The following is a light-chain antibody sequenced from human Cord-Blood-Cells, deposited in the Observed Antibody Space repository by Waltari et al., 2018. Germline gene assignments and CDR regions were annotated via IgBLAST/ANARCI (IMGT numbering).Light chain of an antibody. J-gene: IGLJ3*02. CDR1: SSDVGGYNY. CDR2: DVS. V-gene: IGLV2-14*01. Sequence: QSALTQPASVSGSPGQSITIPCTGTSSDVGGYNYVSWYQQHPGKAPKLMIYDVSKRPSGVSNRCSGSKSGNTASLTISGLQAEDEADYYCSSYTSSSRVFGGGTKLTVL. CDR3: SSYTSSSRV.